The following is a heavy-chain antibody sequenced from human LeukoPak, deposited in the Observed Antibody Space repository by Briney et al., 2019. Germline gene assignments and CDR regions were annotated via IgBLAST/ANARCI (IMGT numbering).Heavy chain of an antibody. D-gene: IGHD3-22*01. CDR2: IYSGGST. J-gene: IGHJ4*02. CDR1: GFTVSSNY. CDR3: AREGYDTNVYYEPPGY. Sequence: GGSLRLSCAASGFTVSSNYMSWVRQAPGKGLEWVSVIYSGGSTYYADSVKGRFTISRDNSKNTLYLQMNSLRAEDTAVYYCAREGYDTNVYYEPPGYWGQGTLVTVSS. V-gene: IGHV3-66*01.